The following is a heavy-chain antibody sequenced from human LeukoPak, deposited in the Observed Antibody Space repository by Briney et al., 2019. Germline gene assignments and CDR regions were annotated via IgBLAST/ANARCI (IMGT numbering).Heavy chain of an antibody. CDR3: AKDAYRPRYYYYYYYMDV. D-gene: IGHD1-14*01. CDR2: ISGSGGST. CDR1: GFTFSSYG. Sequence: PGGSLRLSCAASGFTFSSYGMSWVRQAPGQGLEWVSAISGSGGSTYYADSVKGRFTISRDNSKNTLYLQMNSLRAEDTAVYYCAKDAYRPRYYYYYYYMDVWGKGTTVTISS. J-gene: IGHJ6*03. V-gene: IGHV3-23*01.